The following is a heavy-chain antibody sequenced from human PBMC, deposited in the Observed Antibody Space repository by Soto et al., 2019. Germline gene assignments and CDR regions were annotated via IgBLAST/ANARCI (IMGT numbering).Heavy chain of an antibody. J-gene: IGHJ4*02. CDR1: VGSISSSSYY. CDR3: AMTYYPSYYFDY. CDR2: IYYSGST. V-gene: IGHV4-39*01. Sequence: ETLSLTCTVSVGSISSSSYYWGWIRQPPGKGLEWIGSIYYSGSTYYNPSLKSRVTISVDTSKNQFSLKLSSVTAADTAVYYCAMTYYPSYYFDYWGQGTLVTVSS. D-gene: IGHD3-10*01.